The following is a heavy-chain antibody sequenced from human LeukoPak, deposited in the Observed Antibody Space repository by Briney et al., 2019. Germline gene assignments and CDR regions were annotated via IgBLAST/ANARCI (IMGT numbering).Heavy chain of an antibody. J-gene: IGHJ4*02. CDR3: ARDSSGWYAPPDY. D-gene: IGHD6-19*01. CDR2: IYSGGST. V-gene: IGHV3-53*01. Sequence: GGSLRLSCAASGFTVSSNYMSWVRQAPGKGLEWVSVIYSGGSTYYADSVKGRFTISRDNSKSTLYLQMNSLRAEDTAVYYCARDSSGWYAPPDYWGQGTLVTVSS. CDR1: GFTVSSNY.